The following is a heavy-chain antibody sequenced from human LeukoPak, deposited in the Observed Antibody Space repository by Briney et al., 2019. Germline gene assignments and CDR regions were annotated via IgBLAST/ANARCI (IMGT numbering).Heavy chain of an antibody. CDR3: ARVAGYCSGGSSRTRFDP. V-gene: IGHV4-34*01. J-gene: IGHJ5*02. D-gene: IGHD2-15*01. CDR1: GGSFSGYY. CDR2: INHSGGT. Sequence: SETLSLTCAVYGGSFSGYYWSWIRQPPGKGLEWIGEINHSGGTNYNPSLKSRVTISVDTSKNQFSLKLSSVTAADTAVYYCARVAGYCSGGSSRTRFDPWGQGTLVTVSS.